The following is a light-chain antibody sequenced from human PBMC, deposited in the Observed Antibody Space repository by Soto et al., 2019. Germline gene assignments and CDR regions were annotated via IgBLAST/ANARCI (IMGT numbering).Light chain of an antibody. CDR1: QSVSTN. V-gene: IGKV3-15*01. CDR2: DAS. CDR3: QQYNRWPRT. J-gene: IGKJ1*01. Sequence: EAVMTQSPVTLSVSPGERATLSCRASQSVSTNLAWYQQKPGQAPRLLIYDASNRATGIPVRFSGSGSGTEFTLSISSVQSEDSAVCYCQQYNRWPRTFGQGTKVEI.